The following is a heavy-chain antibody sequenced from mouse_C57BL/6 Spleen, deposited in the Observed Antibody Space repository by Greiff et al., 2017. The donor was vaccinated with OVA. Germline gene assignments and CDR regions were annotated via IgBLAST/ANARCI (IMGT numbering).Heavy chain of an antibody. Sequence: VQLQQSGPELVKPGASVKISCKASGYAFSSSWMHWVKQRPGKGLEWIGRIYPGDGDTNYNGKFKGKATLTADKSSSTAYMQLSSLTSEDSAVYFCAGYYSYWYFDVWGTGTTVTVSS. CDR3: AGYYSYWYFDV. V-gene: IGHV1-82*01. J-gene: IGHJ1*03. D-gene: IGHD1-1*01. CDR1: GYAFSSSW. CDR2: IYPGDGDT.